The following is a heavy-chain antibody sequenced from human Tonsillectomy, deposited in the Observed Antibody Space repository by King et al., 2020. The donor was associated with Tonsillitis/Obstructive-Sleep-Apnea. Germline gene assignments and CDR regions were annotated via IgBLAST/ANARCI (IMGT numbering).Heavy chain of an antibody. CDR2: IYPGDSDT. Sequence: EKQLVQSGAEAKKPGESLKISCKGSGYNFTNYWIGWVRQMPGKGLEWMGIIYPGDSDTRYSPFFQGQVTISADKSISTAYLQWSSLKASDTAIYYCATGVHCGGDCYSGGALDYWGQGTLVTVSS. D-gene: IGHD2-21*02. CDR1: GYNFTNYW. V-gene: IGHV5-51*03. J-gene: IGHJ4*02. CDR3: ATGVHCGGDCYSGGALDY.